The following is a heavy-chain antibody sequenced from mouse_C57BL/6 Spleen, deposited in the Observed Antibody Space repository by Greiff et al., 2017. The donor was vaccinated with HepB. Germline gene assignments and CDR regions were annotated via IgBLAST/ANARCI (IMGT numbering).Heavy chain of an antibody. V-gene: IGHV5-6*01. Sequence: EVQGVESGGDLVKPGGSLKLSCAASGFTFSSYGMSWVRQTPDKRLEWVATISSGGSYTYYPDSVKGRFTISRDNAKNTLYLQMSSLKSEDTAMYYCARLDGYDGRCFDVGGTGTTVTVSS. D-gene: IGHD2-2*01. CDR2: ISSGGSYT. CDR1: GFTFSSYG. CDR3: ARLDGYDGRCFDV. J-gene: IGHJ1*03.